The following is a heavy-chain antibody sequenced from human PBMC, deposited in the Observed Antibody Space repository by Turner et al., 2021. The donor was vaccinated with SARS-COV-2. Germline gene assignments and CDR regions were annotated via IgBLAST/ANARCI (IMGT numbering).Heavy chain of an antibody. Sequence: QLRLQESGPGLVKRSETLSLSCTVSGGSISSSYYYWGWIRHPPGKGLEWIGSIYYSGSTYYNPSLKSRVTISVDTSKNQFSLKLNSVTAADTAVYYCARHGPTSTTKAFDPWGQGTLVTVSS. V-gene: IGHV4-39*01. CDR1: GGSISSSYYY. J-gene: IGHJ5*02. D-gene: IGHD4-17*01. CDR3: ARHGPTSTTKAFDP. CDR2: IYYSGST.